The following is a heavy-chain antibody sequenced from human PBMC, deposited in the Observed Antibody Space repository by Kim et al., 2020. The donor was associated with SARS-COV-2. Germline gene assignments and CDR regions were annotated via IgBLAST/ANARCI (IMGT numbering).Heavy chain of an antibody. CDR3: ARVIGRFLEHI. D-gene: IGHD3-3*01. J-gene: IGHJ6*04. Sequence: IYYADSVKGRFTISRDNAKNSLYLQMNSLRADDTAVYYCARVIGRFLEHIWGKGTTVTVSS. CDR2: I. V-gene: IGHV3-48*03.